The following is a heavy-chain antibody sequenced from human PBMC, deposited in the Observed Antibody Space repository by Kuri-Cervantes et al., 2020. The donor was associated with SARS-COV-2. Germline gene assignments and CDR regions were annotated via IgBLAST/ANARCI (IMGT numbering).Heavy chain of an antibody. V-gene: IGHV3-33*01. D-gene: IGHD1-7*01. Sequence: LSLTCAASGFTFRSYGMHWVRQAPGKGLEWVAVIWYDGSNKYYVDSVKCRFTISRDNSKNTLYLQMNSLRAEDTAVYYCAAELVAAYGMDVWGQGTTVTVSS. CDR1: GFTFRSYG. J-gene: IGHJ6*02. CDR3: AAELVAAYGMDV. CDR2: IWYDGSNK.